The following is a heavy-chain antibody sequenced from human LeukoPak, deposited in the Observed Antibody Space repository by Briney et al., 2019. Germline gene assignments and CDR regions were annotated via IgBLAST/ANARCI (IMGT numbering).Heavy chain of an antibody. V-gene: IGHV3-21*01. Sequence: KTGGSLRLSCTASGFTFSNYGMNWVRQAPGKGLEWVSSISSSSSYIYYADSVKGRFTISRDNAKNSLYLQMNSLRAEDTAVYYCARERELYYDFWSGPRHNWFDPWGQGTLVTVSS. CDR1: GFTFSNYG. J-gene: IGHJ5*02. D-gene: IGHD3-3*01. CDR2: ISSSSSYI. CDR3: ARERELYYDFWSGPRHNWFDP.